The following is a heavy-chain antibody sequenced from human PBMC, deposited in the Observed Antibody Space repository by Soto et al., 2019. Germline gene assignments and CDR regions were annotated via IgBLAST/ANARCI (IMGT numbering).Heavy chain of an antibody. CDR3: AHLVPGPLSFAY. J-gene: IGHJ1*01. D-gene: IGHD6-19*01. Sequence: QITLKESGPTLVKPTQTLALNCTFSGFSFNTRGVGVAWIRHPPGKALEWLAVTYWDADRRYRPSLTDRITITKDISTNQVVLTMTNMDPVDTGTYYCAHLVPGPLSFAYWGQGALVTVSS. V-gene: IGHV2-5*02. CDR2: TYWDADR. CDR1: GFSFNTRGVG.